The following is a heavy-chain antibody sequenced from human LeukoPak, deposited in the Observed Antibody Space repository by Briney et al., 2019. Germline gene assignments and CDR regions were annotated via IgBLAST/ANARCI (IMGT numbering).Heavy chain of an antibody. J-gene: IGHJ4*02. Sequence: SETLSLTCTVSGGSISSGDYYWSWIRQPPGKGLEWIGYIYYSGSTYYNPSLKSRVTISVDTSKNQFSLKLSSVTAADTAVYYSAVFYGGNSHSECCGQGQVVPVSS. D-gene: IGHD4-23*01. CDR1: GGSISSGDYY. CDR3: AVFYGGNSHSEC. CDR2: IYYSGST. V-gene: IGHV4-30-4*01.